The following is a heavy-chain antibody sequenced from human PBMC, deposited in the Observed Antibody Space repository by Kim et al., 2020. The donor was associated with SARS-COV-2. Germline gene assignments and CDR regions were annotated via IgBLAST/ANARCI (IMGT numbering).Heavy chain of an antibody. CDR2: IGTAGDT. V-gene: IGHV3-13*01. J-gene: IGHJ6*02. Sequence: GGSLRLSCAASGFTFSSYDMHWVRQATGKGLEWVSAIGTAGDTYYPGSVKGRFTISRENAKNSLYLQMNSLRAGDTAVYYCARGGSSWYYYYYGMDVWGQGTTVTVSS. CDR1: GFTFSSYD. D-gene: IGHD6-13*01. CDR3: ARGGSSWYYYYYGMDV.